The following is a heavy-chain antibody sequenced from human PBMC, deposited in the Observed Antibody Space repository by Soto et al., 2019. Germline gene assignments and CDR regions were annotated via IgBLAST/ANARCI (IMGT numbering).Heavy chain of an antibody. Sequence: GSLRLACAASGFTFSSYAMHWVRQAPGKGLEWVAVISYDGSNKYYADSVKGRFTISRDNSKNTLYLQMNSLRAEDTAVYYCARDRGKYYDFWSGYYYYYYGMDVWGQGTTVTVSS. V-gene: IGHV3-30-3*01. CDR2: ISYDGSNK. CDR1: GFTFSSYA. J-gene: IGHJ6*02. D-gene: IGHD3-3*01. CDR3: ARDRGKYYDFWSGYYYYYYGMDV.